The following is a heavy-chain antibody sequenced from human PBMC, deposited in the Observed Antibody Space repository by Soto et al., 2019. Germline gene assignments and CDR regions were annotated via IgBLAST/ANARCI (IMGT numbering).Heavy chain of an antibody. V-gene: IGHV2-5*02. CDR3: AHEGYSSGCPWFDP. CDR1: GFSLSTSGVG. J-gene: IGHJ5*02. Sequence: QITLKDSGPTLVKPTQTLTLTCTFSGFSLSTSGVGVGWIRQPPGKDLEWLALIYWDDDKRYSPSLKSRLTNSKDTSKNQVVLTMTNMDPVDTATYYCAHEGYSSGCPWFDPWGQGTLVTVSS. D-gene: IGHD6-19*01. CDR2: IYWDDDK.